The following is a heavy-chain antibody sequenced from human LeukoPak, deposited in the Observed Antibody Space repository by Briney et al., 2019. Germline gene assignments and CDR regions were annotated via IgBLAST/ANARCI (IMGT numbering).Heavy chain of an antibody. J-gene: IGHJ4*02. V-gene: IGHV3-7*01. CDR3: AKLIREVTTYDY. Sequence: GSLRLSCAASGFTFSSYWRSWVSQAPGRGLECVASINPDGTTEHYVDSVKGRFTVSRDNAKNSLFLQMNTLRVEDTAVYHCAKLIREVTTYDYWGPGALVTVSS. D-gene: IGHD1-1*01. CDR2: INPDGTTE. CDR1: GFTFSSYW.